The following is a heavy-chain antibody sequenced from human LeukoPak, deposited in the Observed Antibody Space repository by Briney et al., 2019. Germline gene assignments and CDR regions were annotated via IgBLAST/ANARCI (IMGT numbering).Heavy chain of an antibody. CDR1: GFTFSSHA. V-gene: IGHV3-23*01. D-gene: IGHD6-13*01. CDR2: ISGSGGST. CDR3: AKDLPRGIGAAAGTGAFDI. J-gene: IGHJ3*02. Sequence: PGGSLRLSCAASGFTFSSHAMSWVRQAPGKGLEWVSAISGSGGSTYYADSVKGRFTISRDNSKNTLYLQMNSLRAEDTAVYYCAKDLPRGIGAAAGTGAFDIWGQGTMVTVSS.